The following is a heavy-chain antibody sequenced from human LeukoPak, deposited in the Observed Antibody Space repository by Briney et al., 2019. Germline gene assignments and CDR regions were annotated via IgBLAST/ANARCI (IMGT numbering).Heavy chain of an antibody. CDR3: ARGASGNYYTLFDY. CDR1: GGSISSSS. V-gene: IGHV3-21*01. J-gene: IGHJ4*02. Sequence: ETLSLTCTVSGGSISSSSYYWGWIRQPPGKGLEWVSSITSSSTYIYYADSVKGQFTISRDNAKSSLYLQMNSLTAEDTAVYYCARGASGNYYTLFDYWGQGTLVTVSS. CDR2: ITSSSTYI. D-gene: IGHD1-26*01.